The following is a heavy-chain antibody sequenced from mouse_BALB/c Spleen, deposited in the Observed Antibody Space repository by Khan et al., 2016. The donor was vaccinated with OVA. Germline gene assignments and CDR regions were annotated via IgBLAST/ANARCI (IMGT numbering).Heavy chain of an antibody. CDR1: GYTFTYYV. D-gene: IGHD2-3*01. V-gene: IGHV1-81*01. J-gene: IGHJ2*01. CDR2: IYPGSDNA. Sequence: QVQLQQSGPELVKPGASVKMSCKASGYTFTYYVITWVKQRTGQGLEWIGEIYPGSDNAYYNERFKGKATLTEDKSSNTTHMQLSSLTSEDSAVYFGTRGDGYYVYFDYWGQGTTLTVSS. CDR3: TRGDGYYVYFDY.